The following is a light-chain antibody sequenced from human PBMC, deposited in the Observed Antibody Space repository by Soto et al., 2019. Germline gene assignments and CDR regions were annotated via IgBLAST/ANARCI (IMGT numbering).Light chain of an antibody. CDR2: AAS. J-gene: IGKJ3*01. CDR1: QGISSY. Sequence: DIQLTQSPSFLSASVGDRVTITCRASQGISSYLAWYQQKPGKAPKLLIYAASTLQRGVPSRFSGSGSGTDVTLTISILHHEDFATYYCQQHNSYPTFGPGTKVDIK. CDR3: QQHNSYPT. V-gene: IGKV1-9*01.